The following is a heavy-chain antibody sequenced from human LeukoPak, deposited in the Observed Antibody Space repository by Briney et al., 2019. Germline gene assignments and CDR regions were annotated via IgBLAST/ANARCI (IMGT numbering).Heavy chain of an antibody. Sequence: PSETLSLTCTVSGGSISSYYWSWIRQPPGKGLEWIGSIYYSGSTSYNPSLNSRVTISLDTSKNEFSLKLSSVTAADTAVYYCVRSGGNSDFDYWGQGTLVTVSS. V-gene: IGHV4-39*07. D-gene: IGHD4-23*01. CDR1: GGSISSYY. CDR3: VRSGGNSDFDY. J-gene: IGHJ4*02. CDR2: IYYSGST.